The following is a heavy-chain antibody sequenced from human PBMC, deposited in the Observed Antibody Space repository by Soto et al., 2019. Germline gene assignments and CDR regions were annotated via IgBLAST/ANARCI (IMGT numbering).Heavy chain of an antibody. CDR2: ISDDGIND. Sequence: GGSLRLSCAASGFTFSNYAMHWVRQAPGKGLEWVAVISDDGINDYYPDSVKGRFTISRDNSKNTLYLRMNSLRPEDTAVYYCARLRGSYFYYYGMDVWGQGITVTVSS. CDR1: GFTFSNYA. V-gene: IGHV3-30-3*01. CDR3: ARLRGSYFYYYGMDV. D-gene: IGHD1-26*01. J-gene: IGHJ6*02.